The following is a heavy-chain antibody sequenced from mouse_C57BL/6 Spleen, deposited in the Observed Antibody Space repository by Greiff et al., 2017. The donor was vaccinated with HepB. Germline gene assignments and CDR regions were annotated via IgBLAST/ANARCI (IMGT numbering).Heavy chain of an antibody. CDR2: ISYDGSN. CDR1: GYSITSGYY. Sequence: DVQLQESGPGLVKPSQSLSLTCSVTGYSITSGYYWNWIRQFPGNKLEWMGYISYDGSNNYNPSLKNRISITRDTSKNQFFLKLNSVTTEDTATYYCAREDTGDYAMDYWGQGTSVTVSS. D-gene: IGHD1-1*01. J-gene: IGHJ4*01. V-gene: IGHV3-6*01. CDR3: AREDTGDYAMDY.